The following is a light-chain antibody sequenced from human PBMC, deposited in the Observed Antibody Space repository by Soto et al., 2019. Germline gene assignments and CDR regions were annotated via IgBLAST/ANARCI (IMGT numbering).Light chain of an antibody. CDR3: LQDYTYPWT. Sequence: IQMTHSPSSLSASGRDRVTITCRASQDIGNDLGWYQQKPGKAPNLLIYAASSLRSGVPSRFSGSGSGTHFTLTINSLQAEDSATYFCLQDYTYPWTFGQGTKVEIK. J-gene: IGKJ1*01. CDR2: AAS. CDR1: QDIGND. V-gene: IGKV1-6*02.